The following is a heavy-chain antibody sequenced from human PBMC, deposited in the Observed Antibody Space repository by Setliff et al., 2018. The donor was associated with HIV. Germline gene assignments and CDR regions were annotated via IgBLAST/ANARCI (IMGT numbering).Heavy chain of an antibody. Sequence: QPGGSLRLSCAASGFKFGDHVMHWVRQVPGQALEWVASISWNNINKGYVDSVGGRFTISRDNARKSLYLQMNSLTIEDTALYFCAKDGEVRGVYFSYLDVWGKGTTVTVSS. CDR1: GFKFGDHV. CDR3: AKDGEVRGVYFSYLDV. D-gene: IGHD3-10*01. CDR2: ISWNNINK. J-gene: IGHJ6*03. V-gene: IGHV3-9*01.